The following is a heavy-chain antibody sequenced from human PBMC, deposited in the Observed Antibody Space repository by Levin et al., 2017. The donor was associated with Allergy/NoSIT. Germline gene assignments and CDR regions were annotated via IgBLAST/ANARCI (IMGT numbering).Heavy chain of an antibody. D-gene: IGHD3-10*01. CDR2: ISYDGSNK. Sequence: GGSLRLSCAASGFTFSSYAMHWVRQAPGKGLEWVAVISYDGSNKYYADSVKGRFTISRDNSKNTLYLQMNSLRAEDTAVYYCARSSFYGSDPYYYYYGMDVWGQGTTVTVSS. J-gene: IGHJ6*02. CDR1: GFTFSSYA. V-gene: IGHV3-30-3*01. CDR3: ARSSFYGSDPYYYYYGMDV.